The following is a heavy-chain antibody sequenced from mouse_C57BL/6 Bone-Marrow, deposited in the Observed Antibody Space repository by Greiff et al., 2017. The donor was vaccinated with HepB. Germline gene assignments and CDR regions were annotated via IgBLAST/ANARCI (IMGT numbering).Heavy chain of an antibody. V-gene: IGHV1-4*01. CDR3: ARWFSTDY. Sequence: VQLQQSGAELARPGASVKMSCKASGYTFTSYTMHWVKQRPGQGLEWIGYINPSNGYTKYNQKFKDKATLTADKSSSTAYMQLSSLTSEDSAVYYCARWFSTDYWGQGTTLTVSS. D-gene: IGHD1-1*01. J-gene: IGHJ2*01. CDR1: GYTFTSYT. CDR2: INPSNGYT.